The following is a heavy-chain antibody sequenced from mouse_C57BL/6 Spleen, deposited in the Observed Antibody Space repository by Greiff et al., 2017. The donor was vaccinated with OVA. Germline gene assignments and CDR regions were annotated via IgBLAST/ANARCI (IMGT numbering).Heavy chain of an antibody. CDR2: INPGSGGT. J-gene: IGHJ3*01. CDR1: GYAFTNYL. CDR3: ARDYYGSRCAY. D-gene: IGHD1-1*01. V-gene: IGHV1-54*01. Sequence: VQLQESGAELVRPGTSVKVSCKASGYAFTNYLIEWVKQRPGQGLEWIGVINPGSGGTNYNEKFKGKATLTADKSSSTAYMQLSSLTSEDSAVYFCARDYYGSRCAYWGQGTLVTVSA.